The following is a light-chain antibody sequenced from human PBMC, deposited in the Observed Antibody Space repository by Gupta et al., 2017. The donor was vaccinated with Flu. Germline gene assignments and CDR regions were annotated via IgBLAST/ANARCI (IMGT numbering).Light chain of an antibody. J-gene: IGLJ3*02. CDR1: SSNIGAGFD. V-gene: IGLV1-40*01. CDR3: QSYDSTLSGSL. Sequence: QSVLTQRPSVSGAPGQRVTISCTGSSSNIGAGFDVHWYQQLPGTAPKLLIYGKTNRPSGVPDRFSGSKSGTSASLAITGLQTEDEAEYYCQSYDSTLSGSLFGGGTKLTVL. CDR2: GKT.